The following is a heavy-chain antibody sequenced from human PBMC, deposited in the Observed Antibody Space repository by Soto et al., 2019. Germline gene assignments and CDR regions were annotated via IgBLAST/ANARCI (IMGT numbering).Heavy chain of an antibody. CDR1: GGSLSNFG. Sequence: QVQLVQSGAEVKKPGSSVKVSCTASGGSLSNFGISWVRQAPGQGLEWMGAIIPVFGTPNYAQKFQDRVTMSAVESTTSVFLEVISLASEVTAVYCAIGDATNIVLTTYYAMDVWGQGTTVTVSS. J-gene: IGHJ6*02. CDR3: IGDATNIVLTTYYAMDV. CDR2: IIPVFGTP. V-gene: IGHV1-69*12. D-gene: IGHD4-17*01.